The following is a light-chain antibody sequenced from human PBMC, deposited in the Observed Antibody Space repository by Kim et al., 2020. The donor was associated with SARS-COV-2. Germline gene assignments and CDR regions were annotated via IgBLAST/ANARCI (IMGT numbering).Light chain of an antibody. V-gene: IGLV7-46*01. CDR3: LLSYSGGPV. J-gene: IGLJ2*01. CDR2: VNT. Sequence: GALVTLTSGSSSGAVTSGHDPYWFQQKPGQAPRTLIFVNTNLHSWTPARFSGSLLGGKAALTLSGAQPEDEADYYCLLSYSGGPVFGGGTQLTVL. CDR1: SGAVTSGHD.